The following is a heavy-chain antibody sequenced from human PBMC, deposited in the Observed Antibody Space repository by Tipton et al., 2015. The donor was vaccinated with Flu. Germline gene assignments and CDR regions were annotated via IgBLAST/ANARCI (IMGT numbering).Heavy chain of an antibody. CDR2: ISSSASTI. D-gene: IGHD3-22*01. CDR1: GFTFSSYE. V-gene: IGHV3-48*03. CDR3: AREGVGDSSGYYLIDAFDI. J-gene: IGHJ3*02. Sequence: SLRLSCAVSGFTFSSYEMNWVRQAPGKGLEWVSYISSSASTIYYADSVKGRFTISRDNAKNSLYLQMNSLRPEDTAVYYCAREGVGDSSGYYLIDAFDIWGQGTMVTVSS.